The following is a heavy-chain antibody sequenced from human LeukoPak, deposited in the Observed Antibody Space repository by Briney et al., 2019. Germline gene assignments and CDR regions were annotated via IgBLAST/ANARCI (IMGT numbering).Heavy chain of an antibody. D-gene: IGHD2-2*01. V-gene: IGHV3-20*04. CDR1: GFTFDDYG. CDR3: ARVYCSSTSCYFDY. CDR2: INWNGGST. J-gene: IGHJ4*02. Sequence: GGCLRLSCAASGFTFDDYGMSWVPQAPGKGLEWVSGINWNGGSTGYADSVKGRFTISRDNAKNSLYLQMNSLRAEDTALYYFARVYCSSTSCYFDYWGQGTLVTVSS.